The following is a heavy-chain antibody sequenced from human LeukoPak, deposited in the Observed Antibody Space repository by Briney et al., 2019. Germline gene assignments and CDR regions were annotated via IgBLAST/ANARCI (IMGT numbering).Heavy chain of an antibody. CDR1: GGSFSGYY. V-gene: IGHV4-34*01. CDR3: ARKSRTTFDAFDI. CDR2: VNHSGST. Sequence: SETLSLTCAVYGGSFSGYYWSWIRQPPGKGLEWIGEVNHSGSTNYNPSLKSRVTISVDTSKNQFSLKLSSVTAVDTAVYYCARKSRTTFDAFDIWGQGTMVTVSS. J-gene: IGHJ3*02. D-gene: IGHD1-1*01.